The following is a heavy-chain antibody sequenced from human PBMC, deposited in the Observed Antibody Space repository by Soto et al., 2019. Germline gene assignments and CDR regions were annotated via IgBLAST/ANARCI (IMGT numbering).Heavy chain of an antibody. CDR1: GFTFSSYA. CDR2: ISSNGGST. Sequence: PGGSLRLSCAASGFTFSSYAMHWVRQAPGKGLEYVSAISSNGGSTYYANSVKGRFTISRDNSKNTLYLQMGSLRAEDMAVYYCARGLSGYCSGGSCSDAFDIWGQGTMVTVSS. D-gene: IGHD2-15*01. CDR3: ARGLSGYCSGGSCSDAFDI. J-gene: IGHJ3*02. V-gene: IGHV3-64*01.